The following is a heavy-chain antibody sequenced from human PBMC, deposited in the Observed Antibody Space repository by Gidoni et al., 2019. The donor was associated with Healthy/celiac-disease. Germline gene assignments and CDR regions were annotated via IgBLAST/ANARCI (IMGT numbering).Heavy chain of an antibody. CDR1: GDTVPRNRAA. Sequence: HGRLQQSVPGLVKTSQTLSLTCANSGDTVPRNRAAWNWIRQSPSRGLEWLGRTYYRSKWYNDYAACVKSRMAINPDASKHQFSLQLNSVTPEYTAVYYCASDLGSSSGWKVVFDSWGQVTLVTVSS. CDR3: ASDLGSSSGWKVVFDS. J-gene: IGHJ4*02. V-gene: IGHV6-1*01. CDR2: TYYRSKWYN. D-gene: IGHD6-19*01.